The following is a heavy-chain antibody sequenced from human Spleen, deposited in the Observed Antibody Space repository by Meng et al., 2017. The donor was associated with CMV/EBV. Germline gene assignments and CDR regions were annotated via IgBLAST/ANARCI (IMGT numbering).Heavy chain of an antibody. CDR2: IRYDGYNN. J-gene: IGHJ4*02. V-gene: IGHV3-30*02. CDR1: GFSFSTFG. Sequence: GESLKISCAASGFSFSTFGMHWVRQAPGKGLEWVAFIRYDGYNNFYADFVKGRFTISRDNAKNSLFLQMNSLRAEDTSVYYCVRGGDASGHPYWGQGTLVTVSS. D-gene: IGHD2-21*01. CDR3: VRGGDASGHPY.